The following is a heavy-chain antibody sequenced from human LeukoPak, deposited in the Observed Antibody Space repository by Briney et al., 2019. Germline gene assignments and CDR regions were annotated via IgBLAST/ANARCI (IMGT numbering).Heavy chain of an antibody. Sequence: SETLSLTCTVSGGSISSGGYYWSWIRQHPGKGLEWIGYIYYSGSTYYSPSLKSRVTISVDTSKNQFSLKLSSVTAADTAVYYCATLDTAMAANDYWGQGTLVTVSS. CDR2: IYYSGST. V-gene: IGHV4-31*03. D-gene: IGHD5-18*01. CDR1: GGSISSGGYY. CDR3: ATLDTAMAANDY. J-gene: IGHJ4*02.